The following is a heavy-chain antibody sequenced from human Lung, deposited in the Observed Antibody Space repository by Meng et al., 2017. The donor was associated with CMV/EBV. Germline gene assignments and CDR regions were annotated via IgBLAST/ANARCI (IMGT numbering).Heavy chain of an antibody. CDR2: ISAYNGDT. CDR1: GYTFTDYG. Sequence: ASVXVSXKASGYTFTDYGISWVRQAPGQGLEWMGWISAYNGDTNYARNLRGRVTMTTDTSTTTAYMELRSLRSDDTAVYYCARDLQYCGSTSCYDDCFDPXRGGXLVTVSS. J-gene: IGHJ5*02. V-gene: IGHV1-18*01. CDR3: ARDLQYCGSTSCYDDCFDP. D-gene: IGHD2-2*01.